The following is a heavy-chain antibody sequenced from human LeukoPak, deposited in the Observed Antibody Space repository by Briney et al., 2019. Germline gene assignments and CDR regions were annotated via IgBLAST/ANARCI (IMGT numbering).Heavy chain of an antibody. J-gene: IGHJ4*02. D-gene: IGHD3-10*01. Sequence: SETLSLTCTVSGYSISSGYYWGWIRQPPGKGLEWIGSIYHSGRTFYNPSLKSRVTISVDTSKNQFSLKLSSVTAADTAVYYCARHPYYYGSGSYYKAYYFDYWGQGTLVTVSS. CDR1: GYSISSGYY. V-gene: IGHV4-38-2*02. CDR2: IYHSGRT. CDR3: ARHPYYYGSGSYYKAYYFDY.